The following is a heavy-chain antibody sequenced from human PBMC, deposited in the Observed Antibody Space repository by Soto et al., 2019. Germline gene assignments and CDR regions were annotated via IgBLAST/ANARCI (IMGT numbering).Heavy chain of an antibody. D-gene: IGHD1-1*01. CDR3: AREMTTRGMDV. CDR2: MNPNSGNP. V-gene: IGHV1-8*01. Sequence: QVHLVQSGAEMKKPGASVKVSCKASGYTFTSYDINWVRQATGQGLEWMGWMNPNSGNPGYAQKFQGRVTMTRNTSISTAYMELSSLRSQDTAANYCAREMTTRGMDVCGQGTTVTVSS. J-gene: IGHJ6*02. CDR1: GYTFTSYD.